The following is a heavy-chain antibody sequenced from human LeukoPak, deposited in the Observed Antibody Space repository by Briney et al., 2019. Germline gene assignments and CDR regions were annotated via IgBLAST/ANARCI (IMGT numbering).Heavy chain of an antibody. CDR2: INPSGGST. CDR3: AREYYYDSSGYYLGYGMDV. Sequence: ASVKVSCKASGYTFTSYYMHWVRQAPGQGLEWMGIINPSGGSTSYAQKFQGRVTMTRDMSTSTVYMELNSLRAEDTAVYYCAREYYYDSSGYYLGYGMDVWGQGTTVTVSS. D-gene: IGHD3-22*01. J-gene: IGHJ6*02. CDR1: GYTFTSYY. V-gene: IGHV1-46*01.